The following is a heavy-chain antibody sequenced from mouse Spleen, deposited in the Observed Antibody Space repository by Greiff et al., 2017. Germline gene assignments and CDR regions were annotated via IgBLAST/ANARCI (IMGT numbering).Heavy chain of an antibody. CDR1: GFTFSSYA. J-gene: IGHJ4*01. CDR3: ARGNVYFDY. D-gene: IGHD2-1*01. Sequence: EVKLVESGGGLVKPGGSLKLSCAASGFTFSSYAMSWVRQSPEKRLEWVAEISSGGSYTYYPDTVTGRFTISRDNAKNTLYLEMSSLRSEDTAMYYCARGNVYFDYWGQGTSVTVSS. V-gene: IGHV5-9-4*01. CDR2: ISSGGSYT.